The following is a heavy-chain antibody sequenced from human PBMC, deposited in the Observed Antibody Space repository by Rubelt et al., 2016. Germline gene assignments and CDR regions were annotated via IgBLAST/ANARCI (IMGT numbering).Heavy chain of an antibody. CDR1: GYTFSNYY. CDR2: INPSGGST. J-gene: IGHJ6*02. D-gene: IGHD3-10*01. Sequence: QVQVVQSGAEVKKPGASVKVSCKASGYTFSNYYMHWVRQAPGQGLEWMGIINPSGGSTNYAQKFQGRVTMTRDPSTSTVDRELSSLRSEDTAVYYCARGSRGAGSYYDYGMDVWGQGTTVTVSS. CDR3: ARGSRGAGSYYDYGMDV. V-gene: IGHV1-46*01.